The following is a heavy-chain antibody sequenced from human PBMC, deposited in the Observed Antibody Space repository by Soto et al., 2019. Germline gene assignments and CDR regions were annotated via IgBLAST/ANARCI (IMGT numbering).Heavy chain of an antibody. CDR2: IYHSGST. J-gene: IGHJ5*02. D-gene: IGHD2-2*01. V-gene: IGHV4-30-2*01. Sequence: PSVTMCVTSTVAGGSISSGGYSWSWIRQPPGKGLEWIGYIYHSGSTYYNPSLKSRVTISVDRSKNQFSLKLSSVTAADTAVYYCARVPDRWGQGTLVTVSS. CDR1: GGSISSGGYS. CDR3: ARVPDR.